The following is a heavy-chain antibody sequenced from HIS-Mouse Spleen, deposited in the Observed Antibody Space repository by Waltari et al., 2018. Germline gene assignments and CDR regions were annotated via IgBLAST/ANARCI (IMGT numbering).Heavy chain of an antibody. Sequence: QVQLVQSGAEVKKPGASVKVSCKASGYTFTSYDINWVRQATGQGLEWMGWRNPNSGNTGYAQNFQGRVTMTRNTSISTAYMELSSLRSEDTAVYYCARGHDYSNYFDYWGQGTLVTVSS. CDR2: RNPNSGNT. CDR3: ARGHDYSNYFDY. CDR1: GYTFTSYD. J-gene: IGHJ4*02. V-gene: IGHV1-8*01. D-gene: IGHD4-4*01.